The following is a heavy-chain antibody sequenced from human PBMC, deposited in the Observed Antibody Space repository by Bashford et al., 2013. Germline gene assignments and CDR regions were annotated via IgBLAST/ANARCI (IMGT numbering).Heavy chain of an antibody. D-gene: IGHD1-7*01. CDR1: GNTNTRYF. CDR2: INPSSGSA. J-gene: IGHJ6*02. Sequence: ASVKVSCKASGNTNTRYFMHWVRQAPGQGLEWMGMINPSSGSASYAQKFQGRVTMTRDTSTSTVYMELSSLRSEDTAVYYCARDIGTTEDYYYGMDVWGQGTTVTVSS. CDR3: ARDIGTTEDYYYGMDV. V-gene: IGHV1-46*01.